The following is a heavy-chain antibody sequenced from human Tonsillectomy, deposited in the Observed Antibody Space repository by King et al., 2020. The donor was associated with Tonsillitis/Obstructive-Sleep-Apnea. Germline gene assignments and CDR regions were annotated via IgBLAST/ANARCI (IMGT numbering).Heavy chain of an antibody. CDR1: GYSFTSYW. CDR2: IYPGDSDT. D-gene: IGHD3-16*02. V-gene: IGHV5-51*03. J-gene: IGHJ5*02. CDR3: ASQVDDYVFGSYRAGYHWFDP. Sequence: QLVQSGAEVKKPGESLKISCKGSGYSFTSYWIGWVRQMPGKGLEWMGIIYPGDSDTRYSPSFQGQVTISADKSIRTAYLQWSSLKASETRMYYCASQVDDYVFGSYRAGYHWFDPWGQGTLVTVSS.